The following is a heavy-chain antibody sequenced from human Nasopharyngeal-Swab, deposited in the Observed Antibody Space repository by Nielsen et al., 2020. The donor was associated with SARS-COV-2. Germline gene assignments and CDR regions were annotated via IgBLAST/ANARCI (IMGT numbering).Heavy chain of an antibody. CDR3: ARASTVTTFFDL. D-gene: IGHD4-17*01. CDR1: GGSFSGYY. CDR2: INHSGST. Sequence: SETLSLTCAVYGGSFSGYYWSWIRQPPGKGLEWIGEINHSGSTTYNPSLKSRVTISVDTSKNQFSLKLNSVTAADTAVYYCARASTVTTFFDLWGRGTLVTVSS. V-gene: IGHV4-34*01. J-gene: IGHJ2*01.